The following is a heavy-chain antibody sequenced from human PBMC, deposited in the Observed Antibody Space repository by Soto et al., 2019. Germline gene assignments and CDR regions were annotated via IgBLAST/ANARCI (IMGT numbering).Heavy chain of an antibody. CDR1: GVSVSSDIYY. CDR3: ARYPVVVVPAANYGLDV. J-gene: IGHJ6*02. CDR2: IYYSGNT. V-gene: IGHV4-31*03. D-gene: IGHD2-2*01. Sequence: TSETLSLTCSVSGVSVSSDIYYWSWIRHHPGKGLEWIGYIYYSGNTYYNPSLGGRVTISLDTSKNHFSLRLRSVTPADTAVYYCARYPVVVVPAANYGLDVWGQGTTVTVYS.